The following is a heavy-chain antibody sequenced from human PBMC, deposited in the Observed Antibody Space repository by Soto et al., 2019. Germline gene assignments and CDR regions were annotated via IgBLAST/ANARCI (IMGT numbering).Heavy chain of an antibody. Sequence: SETLSLTGTVSGGSVSSGSYYWSWIRQPPGKGLEWIGYIYYSGSTNYNPSLKSRVTISVDTSKNQFSLKLSSVTAADTAVYYCARDFPTGVWGQGTTVTVSS. J-gene: IGHJ6*02. CDR2: IYYSGST. V-gene: IGHV4-61*01. CDR1: GGSVSSGSYY. CDR3: ARDFPTGV.